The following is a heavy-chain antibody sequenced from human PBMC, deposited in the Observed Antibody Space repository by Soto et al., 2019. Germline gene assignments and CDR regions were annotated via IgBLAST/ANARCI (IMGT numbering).Heavy chain of an antibody. CDR3: ARGYRQQLPPGWAFDI. J-gene: IGHJ3*02. CDR1: GDSVSSNSAA. V-gene: IGHV6-1*01. CDR2: TYYRSKWYN. Sequence: SQTLSLTCAISGDSVSSNSAAWNWIRQSPSRGLEWLGRTYYRSKWYNDYAVSVKSRITINPDTSKNQFSLQLNSVTPEDTAVYYCARGYRQQLPPGWAFDIWGQGTMVTVSS. D-gene: IGHD6-13*01.